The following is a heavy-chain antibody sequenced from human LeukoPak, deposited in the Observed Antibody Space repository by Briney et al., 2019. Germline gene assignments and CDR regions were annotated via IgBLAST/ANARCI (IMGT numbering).Heavy chain of an antibody. Sequence: GGSLRLSGAASGFTFSSYAMPWFRQAPGKGLEGVAVISYDGSNKYYADSVKGRFTISRDNSKNTLYLQMNSLRAEDTAVYYCARPLGGYSYGKPLDDYWGQGTLVTVSS. V-gene: IGHV3-30-3*01. J-gene: IGHJ4*02. CDR1: GFTFSSYA. D-gene: IGHD5-18*01. CDR2: ISYDGSNK. CDR3: ARPLGGYSYGKPLDDY.